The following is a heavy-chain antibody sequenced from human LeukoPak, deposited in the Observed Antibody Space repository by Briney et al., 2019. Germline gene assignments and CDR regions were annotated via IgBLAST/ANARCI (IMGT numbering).Heavy chain of an antibody. CDR1: GGSFSGYY. Sequence: SETLSLTCAVYGGSFSGYYWSWIRQPPGKGLEWIGEINHSGSTNYNPSLKSRVTISADTSKNQFSLKLSSVTAADTAVYYCARGRRSATMVPYYFDYWGQGALVTVSS. J-gene: IGHJ4*02. D-gene: IGHD3-10*01. CDR2: INHSGST. CDR3: ARGRRSATMVPYYFDY. V-gene: IGHV4-34*01.